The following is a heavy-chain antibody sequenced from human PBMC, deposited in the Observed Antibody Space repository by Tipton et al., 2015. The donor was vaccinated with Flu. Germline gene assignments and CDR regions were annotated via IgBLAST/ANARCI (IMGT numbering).Heavy chain of an antibody. V-gene: IGHV3-30*02. CDR2: IRSDETTE. Sequence: SGFTFRTNGMHWVRQAPGKGLEWVAHIRSDETTEYADTVKHRFTNSRDNSKDTLYLQMNRVRLEDTGVYYCAREYFDIAQDHNRYALDIWCQGTTVSVSS. CDR1: GFTFRTNG. D-gene: IGHD3-9*01. CDR3: AREYFDIAQDHNRYALDI. J-gene: IGHJ6*02.